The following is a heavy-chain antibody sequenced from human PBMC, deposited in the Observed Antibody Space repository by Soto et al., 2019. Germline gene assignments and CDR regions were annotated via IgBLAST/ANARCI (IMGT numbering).Heavy chain of an antibody. Sequence: SETLSLTCTVSGGSISSYYWSWIRQPPGKGLEWTGYIYYSGSTNYNPSLKSRVTISVDTSKNQFSLKLSSVTAADTAVYYCAGNDCSGGSCYSGYYYMDVWGKGTTVTVSS. D-gene: IGHD2-15*01. CDR3: AGNDCSGGSCYSGYYYMDV. CDR1: GGSISSYY. CDR2: IYYSGST. V-gene: IGHV4-59*01. J-gene: IGHJ6*03.